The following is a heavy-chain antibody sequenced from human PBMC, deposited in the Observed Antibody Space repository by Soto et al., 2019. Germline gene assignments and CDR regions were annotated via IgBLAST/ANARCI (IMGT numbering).Heavy chain of an antibody. V-gene: IGHV4-31*03. CDR2: IYYSGST. D-gene: IGHD2-8*02. J-gene: IGHJ4*02. Sequence: PSETLSLTCTVSGGPISSGGYYWSWIRQHPGKGLEWIGYIYYSGSTYYNPSLKSRVTISVDTSKNQFSLKLSSVTAADTAVYYCARDKITGLFDYWGQGTLVTVSS. CDR3: ARDKITGLFDY. CDR1: GGPISSGGYY.